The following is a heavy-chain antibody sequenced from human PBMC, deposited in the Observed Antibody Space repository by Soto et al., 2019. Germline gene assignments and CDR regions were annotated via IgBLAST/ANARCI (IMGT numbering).Heavy chain of an antibody. D-gene: IGHD6-6*01. Sequence: ASVKVSCKASGYTFTSCGISWVRQAPGQGLEWMGWISAYNGNTNYAQKLQGRVTMTTVTSTSTAYMELRSLRSDDTAVYYCARVGFEYSSSSRAFDIWGQGTMVTVSS. CDR3: ARVGFEYSSSSRAFDI. CDR2: ISAYNGNT. CDR1: GYTFTSCG. J-gene: IGHJ3*02. V-gene: IGHV1-18*04.